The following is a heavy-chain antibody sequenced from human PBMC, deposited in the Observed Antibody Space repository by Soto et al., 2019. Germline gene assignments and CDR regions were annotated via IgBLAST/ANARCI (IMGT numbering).Heavy chain of an antibody. J-gene: IGHJ4*02. CDR2: IYYSGST. V-gene: IGHV4-59*12. D-gene: IGHD3-22*01. CDR1: GGSISSYY. Sequence: PSETLSLTCTVSGGSISSYYWSWIRQPPGKGLEWIGYIYYSGSTNYNPSLKSRVTISVDTSKNQFSLKLSSVTAADTAVYYCAREERDYLDSSGSLDYWGQGTLVTVS. CDR3: AREERDYLDSSGSLDY.